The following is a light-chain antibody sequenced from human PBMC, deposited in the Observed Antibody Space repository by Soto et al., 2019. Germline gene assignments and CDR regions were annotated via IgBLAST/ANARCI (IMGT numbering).Light chain of an antibody. V-gene: IGLV2-14*01. CDR2: DVS. J-gene: IGLJ1*01. CDR1: XXYVGGYNY. CDR3: SSYTSSSTV. Sequence: QPASVSGSXXQSXXXXXTGTXXYVGGYNYVSWYQQHPGKAPKLMIYDVSNRPSGVSNRFSGSKSGNTASLTISGLQAEDEADYYCSSYTSSSTVFGTGTKVTVL.